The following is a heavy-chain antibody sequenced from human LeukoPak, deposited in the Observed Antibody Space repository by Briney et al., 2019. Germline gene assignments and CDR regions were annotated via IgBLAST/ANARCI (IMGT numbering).Heavy chain of an antibody. D-gene: IGHD3-10*01. Sequence: GGSLRLSCAASGFTLSNYWMHWVRQAPGKGLVWVSRINADGSSASYADSVKGRFTISRDNAKNTLHLQMNSLRAEDTAMYYCARDYGRSRDYGMDVWGQGTTVTVSS. CDR1: GFTLSNYW. J-gene: IGHJ6*02. V-gene: IGHV3-74*01. CDR2: INADGSSA. CDR3: ARDYGRSRDYGMDV.